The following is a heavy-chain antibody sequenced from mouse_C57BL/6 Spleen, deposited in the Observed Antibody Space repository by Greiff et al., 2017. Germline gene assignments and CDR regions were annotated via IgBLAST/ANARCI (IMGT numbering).Heavy chain of an antibody. CDR2: ISSGGSYT. J-gene: IGHJ2*01. D-gene: IGHD1-1*01. V-gene: IGHV5-6*01. CDR3: ARHESVLLLPFYY. Sequence: EVQGVESGGDLVKPGGSLKLSCAASGFTFSSYGMSWVRQTPDKRLEWVATISSGGSYTYYPDSVKGRFTISRDNAKNTLYLQMSSLKSEATAMYYCARHESVLLLPFYYWGQGTTLTLSS. CDR1: GFTFSSYG.